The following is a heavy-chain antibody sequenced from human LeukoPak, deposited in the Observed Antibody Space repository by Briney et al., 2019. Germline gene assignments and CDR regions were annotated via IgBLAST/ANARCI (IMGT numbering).Heavy chain of an antibody. V-gene: IGHV3-30-3*01. CDR3: ARVGMKYGDGVGDYFDY. J-gene: IGHJ4*02. Sequence: GGSLRLSCAASGFTFSSYAMLWVRQAPGKGLEWVAVISYDGSNKYYADSVKGRFTISRDNSKNTLYLQMNSLRAEDTAVYYCARVGMKYGDGVGDYFDYWGQGTLVTVSS. D-gene: IGHD4-17*01. CDR2: ISYDGSNK. CDR1: GFTFSSYA.